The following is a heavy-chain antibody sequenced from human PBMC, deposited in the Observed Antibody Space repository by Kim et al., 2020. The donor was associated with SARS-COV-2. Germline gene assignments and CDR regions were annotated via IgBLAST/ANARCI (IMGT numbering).Heavy chain of an antibody. D-gene: IGHD3-10*01. CDR2: IYHSGDT. Sequence: SETLSLTCTVSGYSVSRGYSWVWIRQPPGKGLQYIANIYHSGDTYYNPSLESRVIISLDTSKNQFSLKLNSVTAADTAVYYCARARTYGSGRNPWFGPWGQGTLVAVSS. V-gene: IGHV4-38-2*02. CDR3: ARARTYGSGRNPWFGP. J-gene: IGHJ5*02. CDR1: GYSVSRGYS.